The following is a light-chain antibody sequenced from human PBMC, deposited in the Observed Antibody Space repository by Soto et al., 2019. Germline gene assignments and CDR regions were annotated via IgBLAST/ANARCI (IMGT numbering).Light chain of an antibody. Sequence: QSVLTQPPSVSGSPGQSVTISCTGTSTDFVSYNRVSWYQQPPGTAPKLIIYEASNRPSGVPDRFSGSKSGNTASLTISGLQAEDEADYYCCSYAGSYTSFFGTGTKVTVL. V-gene: IGLV2-18*02. CDR1: STDFVSYNR. CDR2: EAS. J-gene: IGLJ1*01. CDR3: CSYAGSYTSF.